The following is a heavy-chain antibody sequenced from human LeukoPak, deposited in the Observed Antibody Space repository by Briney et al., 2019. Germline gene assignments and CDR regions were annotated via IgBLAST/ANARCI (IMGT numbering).Heavy chain of an antibody. J-gene: IGHJ4*02. CDR1: GYTFTSYG. D-gene: IGHD2-2*01. CDR2: ISAYNGNT. Sequence: ASVKVSRKASGYTFTSYGISWVRQAPGQGLEWMGWISAYNGNTNYAQKLQGRVTMTTDTSTSTAYMELRSLRSDDTAVYYCARDWGYCSSTSCYLVWGQGTLVTVSS. CDR3: ARDWGYCSSTSCYLV. V-gene: IGHV1-18*01.